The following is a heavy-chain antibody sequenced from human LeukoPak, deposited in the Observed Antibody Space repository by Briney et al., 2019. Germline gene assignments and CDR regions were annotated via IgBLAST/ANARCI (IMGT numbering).Heavy chain of an antibody. J-gene: IGHJ4*02. CDR2: ISAYNGNT. V-gene: IGHV1-18*01. CDR3: ARTPDFWSGYSPGY. CDR1: GYTFTSYG. Sequence: ASVKVSCXASGYTFTSYGISWVRQAPGQGLEWMGWISAYNGNTNYAQKLQGRVTMTTDTSTSTAYMELRSLRSDDTAVYYCARTPDFWSGYSPGYWGQGTLVTVSS. D-gene: IGHD3-3*01.